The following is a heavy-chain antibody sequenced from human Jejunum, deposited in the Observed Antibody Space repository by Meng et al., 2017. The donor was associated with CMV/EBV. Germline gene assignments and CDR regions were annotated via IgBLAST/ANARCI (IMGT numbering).Heavy chain of an antibody. CDR3: AKAPHCRGGSCYSDWYFDL. J-gene: IGHJ2*01. Sequence: TFSSYDMSWVRQAPGKGLEWVSDISGTAGSTYYADSVKGRFTISRDNSRNTLYLQMNSLRADDTAIYYCAKAPHCRGGSCYSDWYFDLWGRGTLVTVSS. V-gene: IGHV3-23*01. CDR1: TFSSYD. CDR2: ISGTAGST. D-gene: IGHD2-15*01.